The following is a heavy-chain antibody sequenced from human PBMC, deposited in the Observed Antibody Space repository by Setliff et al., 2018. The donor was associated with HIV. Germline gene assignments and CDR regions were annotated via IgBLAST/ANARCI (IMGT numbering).Heavy chain of an antibody. D-gene: IGHD2-2*01. CDR1: GGSISSSSYY. CDR3: ARGRRSTSSYYYYYYMDV. J-gene: IGHJ6*03. CDR2: IYYSGST. V-gene: IGHV4-39*07. Sequence: SETLSLTCTVSGGSISSSSYYWGWIRQPPGKGLEWIGSIYYSGSTNYNPSLKSRVTISVDTSKNQLSLKLSSVTAADTAVYYCARGRRSTSSYYYYYYMDVWGKGTTVTV.